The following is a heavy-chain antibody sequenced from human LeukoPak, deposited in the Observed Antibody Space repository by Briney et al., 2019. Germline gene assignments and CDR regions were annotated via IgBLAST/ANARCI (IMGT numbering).Heavy chain of an antibody. CDR1: GFTFSSYA. V-gene: IGHV3-30*04. CDR3: ARGGDYDYYYGMDV. D-gene: IGHD4-17*01. CDR2: ISYDGSNK. Sequence: RGSLRLSCAASGFTFSSYAMHWVRQAPGKGLEWVAVISYDGSNKYYADSVKGRFTISRDNSKNTLYLQMNSLRAEDTAVYYCARGGDYDYYYGMDVWGQGTTVTVSS. J-gene: IGHJ6*02.